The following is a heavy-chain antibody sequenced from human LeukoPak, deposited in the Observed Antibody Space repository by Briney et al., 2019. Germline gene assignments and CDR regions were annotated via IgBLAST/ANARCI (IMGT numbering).Heavy chain of an antibody. J-gene: IGHJ6*02. V-gene: IGHV4-59*01. Sequence: SETLSLTCTVSGGSISSYYWSWIRQPPGKGLEWIGYIYYSGSTNYSPSLKSRVTISVDTSKKQFSLKLSSVTAADTAVYYCARVEARHGNGMDVWGQGTTVTVSS. D-gene: IGHD6-6*01. CDR1: GGSISSYY. CDR2: IYYSGST. CDR3: ARVEARHGNGMDV.